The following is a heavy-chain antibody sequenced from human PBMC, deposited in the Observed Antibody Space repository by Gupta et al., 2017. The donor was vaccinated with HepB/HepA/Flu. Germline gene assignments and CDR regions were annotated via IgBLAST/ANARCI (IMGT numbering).Heavy chain of an antibody. D-gene: IGHD2-2*01. V-gene: IGHV3-66*01. Sequence: EVRLVDSGGGLVQPGGSLRLSCAASGFTVSSNDMSWVPQAPGKGLEWVSVIYNGGSTYYTDSVKGRYTISRDKSKNTLYLQMNSLRAEDTAVYYGARKPGSSSSYYYYGLDVWGQGTTVTVSS. CDR3: ARKPGSSSSYYYYGLDV. J-gene: IGHJ6*02. CDR1: GFTVSSND. CDR2: IYNGGST.